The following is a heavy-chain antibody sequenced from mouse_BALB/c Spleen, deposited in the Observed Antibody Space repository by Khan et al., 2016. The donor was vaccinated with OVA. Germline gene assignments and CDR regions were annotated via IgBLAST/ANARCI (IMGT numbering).Heavy chain of an antibody. CDR1: GYTFINYW. Sequence: QVQLQQSGAELVKPGASVKMSCKASGYTFINYWILWVKQRPGKGLEWIGYINPSTGYTEYNQNFKDKATLTADKSSSTAYMQLSNLTSEDSAVYYCARRGRRWDFDYWGQGTTLTVSS. D-gene: IGHD1-1*01. CDR2: INPSTGYT. CDR3: ARRGRRWDFDY. V-gene: IGHV1-7*01. J-gene: IGHJ2*01.